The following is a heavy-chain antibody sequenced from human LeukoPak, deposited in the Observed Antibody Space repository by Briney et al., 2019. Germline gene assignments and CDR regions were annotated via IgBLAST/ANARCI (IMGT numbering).Heavy chain of an antibody. J-gene: IGHJ4*02. CDR1: GGSISSYY. CDR2: IYYSGST. V-gene: IGHV4-59*12. Sequence: SETLSLTCTVSGGSISSYYWSWIRQPPGKGLEWIGHIYYSGSTNYNPSLKSRVTMSVDTSKNQFSLKLSSVTAADTAVYYCARGVLGLDYWGQGTLVTVSS. CDR3: ARGVLGLDY. D-gene: IGHD5/OR15-5a*01.